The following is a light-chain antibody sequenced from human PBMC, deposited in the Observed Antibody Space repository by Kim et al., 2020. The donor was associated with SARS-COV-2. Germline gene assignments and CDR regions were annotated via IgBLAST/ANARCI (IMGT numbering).Light chain of an antibody. Sequence: GQSVTITSTETSSDLGGYNYVSWYQHHPGKVPRLMIYEVNKRPSEVPDRFSGSKSGNTASLTVSGLQADDEADYYCSSYAGSNNCVFGTGTKVTVL. V-gene: IGLV2-8*01. J-gene: IGLJ1*01. CDR3: SSYAGSNNCV. CDR2: EVN. CDR1: SSDLGGYNY.